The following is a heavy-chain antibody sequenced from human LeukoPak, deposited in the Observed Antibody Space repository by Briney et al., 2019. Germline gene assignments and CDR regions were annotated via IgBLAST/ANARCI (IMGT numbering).Heavy chain of an antibody. Sequence: GGSLRLSCVGSGFTFRSHAMSWVRQAPEKGLEFVSGIYENGGTTYYADSVKGRFSISRDNSKNTLYLQMNSLRAEDTAVYYCARLSSGGDYFSHWGQGTLVTVSS. CDR3: ARLSSGGDYFSH. V-gene: IGHV3-23*01. D-gene: IGHD4-17*01. J-gene: IGHJ4*02. CDR1: GFTFRSHA. CDR2: IYENGGTT.